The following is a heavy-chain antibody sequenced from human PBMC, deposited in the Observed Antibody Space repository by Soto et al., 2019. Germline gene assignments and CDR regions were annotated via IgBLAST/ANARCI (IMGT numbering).Heavy chain of an antibody. D-gene: IGHD2-2*02. CDR2: ISYDGRNK. CDR3: ARGYCSSTSCYTGNYYYAMDV. V-gene: IGHV3-30*04. J-gene: IGHJ6*02. CDR1: GFIFSSYA. Sequence: GGSLRLSCAASGFIFSSYAIHWVRQAPGKGLEWVAVISYDGRNKYYADSVQGRFTISRDNSKSTLYLQMNSLRAEDTAVFYCARGYCSSTSCYTGNYYYAMDVWGQGIMVTVSS.